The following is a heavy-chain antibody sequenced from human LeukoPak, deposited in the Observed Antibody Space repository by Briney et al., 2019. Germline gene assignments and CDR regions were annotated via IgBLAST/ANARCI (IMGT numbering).Heavy chain of an antibody. J-gene: IGHJ5*02. CDR3: VRDFQWSLES. Sequence: GGSLRLSCAASGFTFSTYWMKWVRQAPGKGLEWVASIKHDGGEKFYVDSVKGRFTISRDNARNSLYLQMNSLRADDTAVYYCVRDFQWSLESWGQGTPVTVSS. CDR2: IKHDGGEK. CDR1: GFTFSTYW. D-gene: IGHD1-1*01. V-gene: IGHV3-7*01.